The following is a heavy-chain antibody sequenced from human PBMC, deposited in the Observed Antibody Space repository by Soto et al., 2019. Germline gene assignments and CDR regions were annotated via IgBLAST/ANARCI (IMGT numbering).Heavy chain of an antibody. J-gene: IGHJ5*02. Sequence: ASVKVPCKASGYSFTRLHFNWVRQATGQGLEWIGWMNPHSGDTGFAQRFQGRVTMTRNTSINTAYMELRSLRSQDTAVYYCARVFPGRVDPCGQGTKVTVYS. CDR1: GYSFTRLH. CDR3: ARVFPGRVDP. V-gene: IGHV1-8*01. D-gene: IGHD3-10*01. CDR2: MNPHSGDT.